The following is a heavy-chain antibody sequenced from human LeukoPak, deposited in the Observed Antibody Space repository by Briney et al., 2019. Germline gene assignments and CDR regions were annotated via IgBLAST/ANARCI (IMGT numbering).Heavy chain of an antibody. D-gene: IGHD5-12*01. Sequence: GESLKISCKASGYSFNIYWIGWVRQMPGKGLEWMGITYPGDSETRYSPSFQGQVTMSADKSIRTAYLQWSSLKASDTAMYYCASGYSAYVFDYWGQGTLVTVYS. J-gene: IGHJ4*02. V-gene: IGHV5-51*01. CDR2: TYPGDSET. CDR1: GYSFNIYW. CDR3: ASGYSAYVFDY.